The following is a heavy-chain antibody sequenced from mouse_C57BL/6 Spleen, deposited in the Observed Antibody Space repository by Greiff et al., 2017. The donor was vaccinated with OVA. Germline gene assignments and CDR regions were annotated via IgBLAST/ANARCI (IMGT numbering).Heavy chain of an antibody. CDR3: ARDDSYYYGSSWYFDV. D-gene: IGHD1-1*01. V-gene: IGHV3-6*01. CDR1: GYSITSGYY. J-gene: IGHJ1*03. CDR2: ISYDGSN. Sequence: VQLKESGPGLVKPSQSLSLTCSVTGYSITSGYYWNWIRQFPGNKLEWMGYISYDGSNNYNPSLKNRISITRDTSKNQFFLKLNSVTTEDTATYYCARDDSYYYGSSWYFDVWGTGTTVTVSS.